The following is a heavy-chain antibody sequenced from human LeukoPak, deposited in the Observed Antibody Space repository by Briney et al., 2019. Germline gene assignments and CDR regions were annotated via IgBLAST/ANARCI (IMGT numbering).Heavy chain of an antibody. CDR3: AKDIVGATTSDY. CDR1: GFTFSSYG. CDR2: IRYDGSNK. J-gene: IGHJ4*02. D-gene: IGHD1-26*01. V-gene: IGHV3-30*02. Sequence: PGGSRRLSCAASGFTFSSYGMHWVRQAPGKGLEWVAFIRYDGSNKYYADSVKGRFTISRDNSKNTLYLQMNSLRAEDTAVYYCAKDIVGATTSDYWGQGTLVTVSS.